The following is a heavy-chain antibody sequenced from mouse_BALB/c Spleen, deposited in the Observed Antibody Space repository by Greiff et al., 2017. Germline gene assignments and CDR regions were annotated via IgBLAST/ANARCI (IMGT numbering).Heavy chain of an antibody. D-gene: IGHD2-1*01. Sequence: EVKLMESGGGLVKPGGSLKLSCAASGFTFSSYAMSWVRQTPEKRLEWVASISSGGSTYYPDSVKGRFTISRDNARNILYLQMSSLRSEDTAMYYCARQRKIYYGNYVGYFDYWGQGTTLTVSS. CDR1: GFTFSSYA. CDR3: ARQRKIYYGNYVGYFDY. CDR2: ISSGGST. J-gene: IGHJ2*01. V-gene: IGHV5-6-5*01.